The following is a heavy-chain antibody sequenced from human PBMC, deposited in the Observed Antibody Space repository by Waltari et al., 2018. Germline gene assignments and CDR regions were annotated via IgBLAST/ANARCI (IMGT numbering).Heavy chain of an antibody. CDR2: INYGGTA. V-gene: IGHV4-34*01. CDR3: AKQLVDVWDGLGGFDV. Sequence: QVQLQQWGAGLLRPSETLSPTCAVTGGSFSGSFWSWFRQAQGKGLEWIAEINYGGTANANPSLESRVTISVDTAKNQIFLKMNSVTAADTGLYYCAKQLVDVWDGLGGFDVWGQGTMITVSS. J-gene: IGHJ3*01. CDR1: GGSFSGSF. D-gene: IGHD3-16*01.